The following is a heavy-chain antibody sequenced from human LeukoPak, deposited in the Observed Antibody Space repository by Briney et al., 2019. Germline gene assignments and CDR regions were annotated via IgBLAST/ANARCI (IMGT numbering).Heavy chain of an antibody. CDR1: GFTFSYYG. Sequence: GGSLRLSCAASGFTFSYYGKQRVRQAPGKGLEWVALIWHDGGKRYYADSVKGRFTISRDNSKNTLYLQMTTLRAEDTAVYYCARDADTSEFFSWLDLWGQGTLVTVSS. V-gene: IGHV3-33*01. CDR3: ARDADTSEFFSWLDL. D-gene: IGHD3-22*01. CDR2: IWHDGGKR. J-gene: IGHJ5*02.